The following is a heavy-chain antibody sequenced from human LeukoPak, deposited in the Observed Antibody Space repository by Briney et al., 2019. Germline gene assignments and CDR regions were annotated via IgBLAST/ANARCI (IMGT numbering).Heavy chain of an antibody. CDR1: GFTFSSYE. CDR2: ISSSGSTI. V-gene: IGHV3-48*03. Sequence: GGSLRLSCAASGFTFSSYEMNWVRQAPGKGLEWVSYISSSGSTIYYADSVKGRFTISRDNAKNSLYLQMNSLRAEDTAVYYCARGSWFGELTFDYWGQGTLVTVSS. CDR3: ARGSWFGELTFDY. J-gene: IGHJ4*02. D-gene: IGHD3-10*01.